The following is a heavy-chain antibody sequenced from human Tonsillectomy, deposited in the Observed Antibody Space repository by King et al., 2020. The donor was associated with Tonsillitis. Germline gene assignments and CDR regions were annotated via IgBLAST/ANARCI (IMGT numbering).Heavy chain of an antibody. Sequence: QLVESGGGLVQPGGSLRLSCAASGFTFSSYEMNWVRQAPGKGLEWVSYISSSGSTIYYAYSVKGRFTISRDNAKNSLYLQMNSLRAEDTPVYYCAREGIDYYDSSGYYRVDAFDIWGQGTMVTVSS. J-gene: IGHJ3*02. CDR1: GFTFSSYE. CDR2: ISSSGSTI. CDR3: AREGIDYYDSSGYYRVDAFDI. V-gene: IGHV3-48*03. D-gene: IGHD3-22*01.